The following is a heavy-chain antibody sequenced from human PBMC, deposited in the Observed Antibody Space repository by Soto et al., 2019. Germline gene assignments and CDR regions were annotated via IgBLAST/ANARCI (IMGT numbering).Heavy chain of an antibody. Sequence: PGGSLRLSCAASGFTFSSYAMSWVRQAPGKGLEWVSAISGSGGSTYYADSVKGRFTISRDNSKNTLYLQMNSLRAEDTAVYYCAKGAVTFGGVIVIPNAFDIWGQGTMVTVSS. D-gene: IGHD3-16*02. CDR1: GFTFSSYA. CDR2: ISGSGGST. CDR3: AKGAVTFGGVIVIPNAFDI. J-gene: IGHJ3*02. V-gene: IGHV3-23*01.